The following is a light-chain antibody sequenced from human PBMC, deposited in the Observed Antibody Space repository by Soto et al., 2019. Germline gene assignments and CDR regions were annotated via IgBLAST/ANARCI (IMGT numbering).Light chain of an antibody. J-gene: IGKJ4*01. CDR2: GAS. CDR3: QQYNDWPLP. V-gene: IGKV3-15*01. CDR1: QSVNSN. Sequence: EKVMTQSPAALSVSPGERATLSCRASQSVNSNLAWYQRKPGQAPRLLLYGASTRATGIPARFSGSASGTEFTRPISSLQSEDSAVYDCQQYNDWPLPFGGGPKVELK.